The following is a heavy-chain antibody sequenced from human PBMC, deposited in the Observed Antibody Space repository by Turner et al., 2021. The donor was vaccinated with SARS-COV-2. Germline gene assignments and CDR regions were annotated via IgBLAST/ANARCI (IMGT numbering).Heavy chain of an antibody. J-gene: IGHJ4*02. CDR1: GFTFNSYW. D-gene: IGHD6-19*01. Sequence: EVQLVESGGGLVQPGGSPRLSCVVSGFTFNSYWMHWVRQVPGKGLVWVSRINTDGSTTTFADSVKGRFTISRDNAKNTLYLQMNSLRVEDTGVYYCAKEVQSSGSRTYDYWGQGTLVTVSS. CDR3: AKEVQSSGSRTYDY. CDR2: INTDGSTT. V-gene: IGHV3-74*01.